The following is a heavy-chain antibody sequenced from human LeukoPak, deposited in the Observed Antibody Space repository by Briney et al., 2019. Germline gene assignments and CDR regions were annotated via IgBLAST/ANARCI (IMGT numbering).Heavy chain of an antibody. V-gene: IGHV1-2*02. CDR1: GYTFTGYY. D-gene: IGHD3-3*01. J-gene: IGHJ6*03. CDR3: ARGRDFWSGYYPPDYYYYYMDV. CDR2: INPNSGGT. Sequence: GASVKVSCKASGYTFTGYYMHRVRQAPGQGLEWMGWINPNSGGTNYAQKFQGRVTMTRDTSISTAYMELSRLRSDDTAVYYCARGRDFWSGYYPPDYYYYYMDVWGKGTTVTVSS.